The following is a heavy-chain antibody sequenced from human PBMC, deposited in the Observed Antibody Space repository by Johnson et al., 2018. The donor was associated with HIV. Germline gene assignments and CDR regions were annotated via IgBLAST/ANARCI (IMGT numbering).Heavy chain of an antibody. CDR2: IRYDGSNK. Sequence: QVQLVESGGGLVQPGGSLRLSCAASGFTFSSYGMHWVRQAPGKGLEWVAFIRYDGSNKYYADSMKGRFTISRDNSKNTLYLQMNSLRAEDTAVYYCAKERSGSYSGADAFDIWGQGTMVTVSS. CDR3: AKERSGSYSGADAFDI. D-gene: IGHD1-26*01. V-gene: IGHV3-30*02. J-gene: IGHJ3*02. CDR1: GFTFSSYG.